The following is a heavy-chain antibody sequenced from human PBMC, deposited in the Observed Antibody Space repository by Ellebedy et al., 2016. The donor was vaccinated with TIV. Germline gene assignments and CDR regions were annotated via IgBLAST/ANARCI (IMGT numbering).Heavy chain of an antibody. J-gene: IGHJ6*03. CDR2: TSYDGSNE. Sequence: GGSLRLSXAASGFTFSNYAMNWVRQAPGKGLEWVAVTSYDGSNEYYADSVKGRFTISRDNSKNTLDLQMNSLRAEDTAVYYCARGWYYYGSGSYYNVLWFNYYMDVWGKGTTVTVSS. V-gene: IGHV3-30-3*01. D-gene: IGHD3-10*01. CDR3: ARGWYYYGSGSYYNVLWFNYYMDV. CDR1: GFTFSNYA.